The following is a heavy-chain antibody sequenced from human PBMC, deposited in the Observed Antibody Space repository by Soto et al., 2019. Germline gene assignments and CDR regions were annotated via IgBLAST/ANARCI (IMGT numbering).Heavy chain of an antibody. Sequence: QITLKESGPTLVKPTQTLTLTCTFSGFSLSTSGVGVGWIRQPPGKALEWLALIYWDDDKRYSPSLKSRLTTTKDPLKHQEVLTMTNLDPVDTATYYCAPMLVVVYMGDAFDIWGQGTMVTVSS. J-gene: IGHJ3*02. D-gene: IGHD3-22*01. CDR2: IYWDDDK. CDR1: GFSLSTSGVG. V-gene: IGHV2-5*02. CDR3: APMLVVVYMGDAFDI.